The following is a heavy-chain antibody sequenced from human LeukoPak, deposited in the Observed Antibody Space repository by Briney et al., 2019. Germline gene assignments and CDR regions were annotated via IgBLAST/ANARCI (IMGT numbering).Heavy chain of an antibody. Sequence: GGSLRLSCAASGFTFSSYAMTWVRQAPGKGLEWVSGNSGGGGSTWYADSVKGRFTISRDNSKNTLSLQMNSLRVEDTAVYYCARGRPYDAFDIWGQGTMVTVSS. V-gene: IGHV3-23*01. CDR3: ARGRPYDAFDI. CDR1: GFTFSSYA. J-gene: IGHJ3*02. CDR2: NSGGGGST.